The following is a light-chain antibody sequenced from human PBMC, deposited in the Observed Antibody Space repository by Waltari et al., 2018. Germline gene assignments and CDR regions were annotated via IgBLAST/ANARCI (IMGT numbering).Light chain of an antibody. CDR2: LGS. CDR1: QSLLHSNGYNY. V-gene: IGKV2-28*01. Sequence: DIVMTQSPLSLPVTPGEPASISCRSSQSLLHSNGYNYLVWYLQKPGQSPQLLIYLGSNRASGVPDRFSGSGSGTDFTLKISRVEAEDVGVYYCMQALQTPFTFGGGTKVEIK. J-gene: IGKJ4*01. CDR3: MQALQTPFT.